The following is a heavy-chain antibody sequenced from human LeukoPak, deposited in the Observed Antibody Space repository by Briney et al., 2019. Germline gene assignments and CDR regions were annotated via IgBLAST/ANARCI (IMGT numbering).Heavy chain of an antibody. J-gene: IGHJ4*02. V-gene: IGHV1-46*01. CDR2: INPSGGST. CDR3: ARDLNLGYSSGWYSPDY. D-gene: IGHD6-19*01. Sequence: ASVKVSCKASGYTFTSYYMHWVRQAPGQGLEWMGIINPSGGSTSYAQKFQGRVTMTRDTSTSTVYMELSSLRSEDTAVYYCARDLNLGYSSGWYSPDYWGQGTLVTVSS. CDR1: GYTFTSYY.